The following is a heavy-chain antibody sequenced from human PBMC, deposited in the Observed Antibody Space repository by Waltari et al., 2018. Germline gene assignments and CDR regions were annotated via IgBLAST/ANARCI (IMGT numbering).Heavy chain of an antibody. CDR3: ARGLRWGGDY. CDR1: GGSFSGYY. CDR2: INHSGST. J-gene: IGHJ4*02. Sequence: QVQLQPWGAGLLKPSETLSLTCAVYGGSFSGYYWSWIRQPPGKGLEWIGEINHSGSTNYNPSLKSRVTISVDTSKNQFSLKLSSVTAADTAVYYCARGLRWGGDYWGQGTLVTVSS. V-gene: IGHV4-34*01. D-gene: IGHD3-10*01.